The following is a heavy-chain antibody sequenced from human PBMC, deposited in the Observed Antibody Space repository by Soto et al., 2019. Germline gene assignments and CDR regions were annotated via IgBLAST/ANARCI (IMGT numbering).Heavy chain of an antibody. CDR2: ISYDGSNK. CDR3: ARDLIYCSGGSCYPHAFDI. CDR1: GFTFSSYA. D-gene: IGHD2-15*01. V-gene: IGHV3-30-3*01. Sequence: PGGSLRLSCAASGFTFSSYAMHWVRQAPGKGLEWVAVISYDGSNKYYADSVKGRFTISRDNSKNTLYLQMNSLRAEDTAVYYCARDLIYCSGGSCYPHAFDIWGQGTMVTVSS. J-gene: IGHJ3*02.